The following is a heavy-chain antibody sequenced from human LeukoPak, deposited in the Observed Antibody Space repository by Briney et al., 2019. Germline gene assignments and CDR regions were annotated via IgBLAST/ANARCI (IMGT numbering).Heavy chain of an antibody. D-gene: IGHD3-22*01. V-gene: IGHV1-18*01. CDR2: ISAYNGNT. J-gene: IGHJ5*02. CDR3: ARDFKYYYDSSGYYMAINNWFDP. CDR1: GYTFTSYG. Sequence: GASVKVSCKASGYTFTSYGISWVRQAPGQGLEWMGWISAYNGNTNYAQKLQGRVTMTTDTSTSTAYMELRSLRSDDTAVYYCARDFKYYYDSSGYYMAINNWFDPWGQGTLVTVSS.